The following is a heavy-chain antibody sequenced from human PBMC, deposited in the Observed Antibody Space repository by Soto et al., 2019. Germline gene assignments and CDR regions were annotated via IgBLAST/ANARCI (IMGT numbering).Heavy chain of an antibody. CDR3: AREIWVVGATKGSSRFDY. Sequence: ASVKVSCKASGYTFTGYYMHWVRQAPGQGLEWMGWINPNSGGTNYAQKFQGWVTMTRDSSISTAYMELSRLRSDDTAVHYCAREIWVVGATKGSSRFDYWGQGTLVTVSS. V-gene: IGHV1-2*04. J-gene: IGHJ4*02. CDR1: GYTFTGYY. D-gene: IGHD1-26*01. CDR2: INPNSGGT.